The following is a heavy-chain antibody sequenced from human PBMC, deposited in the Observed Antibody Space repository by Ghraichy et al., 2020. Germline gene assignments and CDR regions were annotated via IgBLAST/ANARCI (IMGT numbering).Heavy chain of an antibody. J-gene: IGHJ4*02. CDR1: GFTLRSVW. Sequence: GGSLRLSCAACGFTLRSVWMHWVRQVPGKGLMWVARINNDGSYTIYADSVKGRFTISRDNAKNTLYLQMNSLRAEDTAVYYCTRDQDGMGGTMDYWGQGSRVTVSS. CDR3: TRDQDGMGGTMDY. CDR2: INNDGSYT. D-gene: IGHD1-26*01. V-gene: IGHV3-74*01.